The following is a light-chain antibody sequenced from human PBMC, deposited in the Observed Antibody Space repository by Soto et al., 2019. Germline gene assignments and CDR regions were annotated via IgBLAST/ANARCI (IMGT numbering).Light chain of an antibody. CDR3: MQALRTPAA. CDR1: QSLLHSNGYNY. Sequence: DIVMTQSPLSLPVTPGEPASISCRSSQSLLHSNGYNYLDWYLQKPGQSPQLLIYLGSNRASGVPDRFSGSGSGTDFTLKISRVEAEDVGVYYCMQALRTPAAFGQGTKLEIK. CDR2: LGS. V-gene: IGKV2-28*01. J-gene: IGKJ2*01.